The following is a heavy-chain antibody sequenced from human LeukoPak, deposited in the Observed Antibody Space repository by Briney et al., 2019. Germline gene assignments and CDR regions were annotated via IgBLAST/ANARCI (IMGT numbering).Heavy chain of an antibody. V-gene: IGHV2-5*01. D-gene: IGHD6-19*01. CDR1: GFSLITNELG. CDR3: AHQEYDNGWHPFQH. CDR2: FYYNNNK. Sequence: ESGPTLVNPTQTPTLTCTFSGFSLITNELGVGWIRQPPGKAMEWLAIFYYNNNKFYSPSLENRVTVSKDTSKNKVVPTLTNMDPMDTATYYCAHQEYDNGWHPFQHWGQGTLVTVSS. J-gene: IGHJ1*01.